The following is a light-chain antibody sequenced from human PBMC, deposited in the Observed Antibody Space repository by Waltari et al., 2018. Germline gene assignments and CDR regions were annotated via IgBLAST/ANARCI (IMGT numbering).Light chain of an antibody. V-gene: IGLV3-9*01. J-gene: IGLJ7*01. CDR3: QVWDSSTAV. CDR2: RDK. Sequence: SYDLTQPLSVSVALGQTARITCGGNNIGSKNVHWYPQKPGQAPLLVIYRDKNRPSRIPERFSGSNSENTATLTITGAQGADEADYYCQVWDSSTAVFGGGTQLTVL. CDR1: NIGSKN.